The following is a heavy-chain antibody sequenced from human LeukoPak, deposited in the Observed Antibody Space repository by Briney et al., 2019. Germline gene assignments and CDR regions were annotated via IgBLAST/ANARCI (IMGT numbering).Heavy chain of an antibody. CDR2: IYYSGST. J-gene: IGHJ4*02. CDR3: ARLDQTKYDYVWGSYRQNDY. D-gene: IGHD3-16*02. CDR1: GGSISSSSYY. Sequence: SEILSLTCTVSGGSISSSSYYWGWIRQPPGKGLEWIGSIYYSGSTYYNPSLKSRVTISVDTSKNQFSLKLSSVTAADTAVYYCARLDQTKYDYVWGSYRQNDYWGQGTLVTVSS. V-gene: IGHV4-39*01.